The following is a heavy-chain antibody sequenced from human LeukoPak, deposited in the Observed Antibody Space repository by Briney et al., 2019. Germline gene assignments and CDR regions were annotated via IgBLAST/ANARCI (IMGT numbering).Heavy chain of an antibody. CDR2: IYHSGST. D-gene: IGHD3-10*01. CDR3: ARDLTMVRGVIIFDY. J-gene: IGHJ4*02. CDR1: GYSISSGYY. V-gene: IGHV4-38-2*02. Sequence: SETLSLTCTVSGYSISSGYYWGWIRQPPGKGLEWIGSIYHSGSTYYNPSLKSRVTISVDTSKNQFSLKLSSVTAADTAVYYCARDLTMVRGVIIFDYWGQGTLVTVSS.